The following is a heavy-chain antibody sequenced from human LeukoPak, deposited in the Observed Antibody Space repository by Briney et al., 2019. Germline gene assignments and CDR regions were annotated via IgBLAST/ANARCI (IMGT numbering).Heavy chain of an antibody. J-gene: IGHJ4*02. V-gene: IGHV4-34*01. D-gene: IGHD2-15*01. Sequence: SETLSLTCADYGGSFSGYYWSWIRQPPGKGLEWIGEINHSGSTNYNPSLKSRVTISVDTSKNQFSLKLSSVTAADTAVYYCASRRLGYCSGGSCYMFLFDYWGQGTLVTVSS. CDR2: INHSGST. CDR3: ASRRLGYCSGGSCYMFLFDY. CDR1: GGSFSGYY.